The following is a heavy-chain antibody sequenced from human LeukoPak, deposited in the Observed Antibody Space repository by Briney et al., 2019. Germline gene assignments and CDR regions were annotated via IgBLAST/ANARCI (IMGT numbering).Heavy chain of an antibody. CDR1: GGSIHNSNYY. V-gene: IGHV4-39*01. CDR3: ASKTWEYQLLWAY. D-gene: IGHD2-2*01. CDR2: MFYGGST. Sequence: PSETLSLTCTVSGGSIHNSNYYWGWIRQPPGKGLEWIGSMFYGGSTYLNPSLKSRVTISVGTSKNQFSLKLSSVTAADTAVYYCASKTWEYQLLWAYWGQGTLVTVSS. J-gene: IGHJ4*02.